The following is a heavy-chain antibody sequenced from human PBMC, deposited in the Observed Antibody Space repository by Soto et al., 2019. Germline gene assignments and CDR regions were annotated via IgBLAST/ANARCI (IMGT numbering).Heavy chain of an antibody. CDR2: IRSKAYGGTT. CDR1: GFTFTKAW. D-gene: IGHD2-15*01. CDR3: TRDSGYCSGGSCHPDY. V-gene: IGHV3-49*04. Sequence: PGGSLRLSCAASGFTFTKAWINWVRQAPGKGLEWVGFIRSKAYGGTTEYAAPVKGRFTISRDDSKSIAYLQMNSLKTEDTAVYYCTRDSGYCSGGSCHPDYWGQGTLVTVSS. J-gene: IGHJ4*02.